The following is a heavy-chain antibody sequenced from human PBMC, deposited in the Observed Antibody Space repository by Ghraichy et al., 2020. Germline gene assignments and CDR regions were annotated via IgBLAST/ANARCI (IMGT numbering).Heavy chain of an antibody. V-gene: IGHV3-23*01. CDR2: ISGSGGST. CDR3: AKEGGSDTAVDAHYYYGMDV. J-gene: IGHJ6*02. CDR1: GFTFSNYA. Sequence: GGSLRLSCAASGFTFSNYAMSWVRQAPGKGLEWVSAISGSGGSTYYADSVKGQFTISRDNSKNTLYLQMNSLRAEDTAVYYCAKEGGSDTAVDAHYYYGMDVWGQGTTVTVSS. D-gene: IGHD5-18*01.